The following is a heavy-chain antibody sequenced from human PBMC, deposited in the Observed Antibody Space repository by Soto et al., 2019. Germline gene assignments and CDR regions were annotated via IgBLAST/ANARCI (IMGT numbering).Heavy chain of an antibody. J-gene: IGHJ3*01. Sequence: GGSLRLSCAASGFSFTYSAMSWVRQAPGKGLECVSGISGNGGFTYYADSVKGRFIISRDNSKDTVDLQMNSLRADDTAVYYCVRETKNAFDVWGQGTVVTVSS. CDR2: ISGNGGFT. CDR3: VRETKNAFDV. CDR1: GFSFTYSA. V-gene: IGHV3-23*01.